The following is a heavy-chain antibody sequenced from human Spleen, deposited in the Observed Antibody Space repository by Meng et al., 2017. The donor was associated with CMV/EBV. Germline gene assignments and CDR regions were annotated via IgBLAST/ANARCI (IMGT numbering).Heavy chain of an antibody. CDR3: ARGVNIVVVPAAILRWFDP. Sequence: VSGYYWSWIRQPPGKGLEWIGEIKHSGSTNYNPSRKSRVTISVDTSKNQFSLKLSSVTAADTAVYYCARGVNIVVVPAAILRWFDPWGQGTLVTVSS. V-gene: IGHV4-34*01. D-gene: IGHD2-2*02. CDR1: VSGYY. J-gene: IGHJ5*02. CDR2: IKHSGST.